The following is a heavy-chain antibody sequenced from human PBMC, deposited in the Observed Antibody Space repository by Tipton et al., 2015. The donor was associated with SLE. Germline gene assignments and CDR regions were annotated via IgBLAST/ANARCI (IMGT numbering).Heavy chain of an antibody. CDR3: ARGLNYYDSSGYYPFCYMDV. Sequence: TLSLTCTVSGGSISSGGLYWSWIRQPPGKGLEWIGEINHSGSTNYNPSLKSRVTISVDTSKNQFSLKLSSVTAADTAMYYCARGLNYYDSSGYYPFCYMDVWGKGTTVTVSS. CDR2: INHSGST. D-gene: IGHD3-22*01. J-gene: IGHJ6*03. CDR1: GGSISSGGLY. V-gene: IGHV4-39*07.